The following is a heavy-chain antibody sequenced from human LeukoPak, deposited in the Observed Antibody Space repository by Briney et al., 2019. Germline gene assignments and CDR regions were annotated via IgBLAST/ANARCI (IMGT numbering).Heavy chain of an antibody. V-gene: IGHV3-33*06. CDR2: IWYDGRNK. CDR3: AKEEAYYDILTGTYYYYYGMDV. J-gene: IGHJ6*02. D-gene: IGHD3-9*01. Sequence: PGGSLRLSCAASGFTFSNYAMSWVRQAPGKGLEWVAIIWYDGRNKDYADSVKGRFTISRDNSENTLYLQMNSLRVEDAGVYYCAKEEAYYDILTGTYYYYYGMDVWGQGTTVTVSS. CDR1: GFTFSNYA.